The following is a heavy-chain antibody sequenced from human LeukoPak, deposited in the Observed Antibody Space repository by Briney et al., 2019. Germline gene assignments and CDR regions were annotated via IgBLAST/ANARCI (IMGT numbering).Heavy chain of an antibody. D-gene: IGHD3-3*01. V-gene: IGHV4-59*01. Sequence: SETLSLTCTVSGGSISSYYWSWIRQPPGKGLEWIGYIYYSGSTNYNPSLKSRVTISVDTSKNQFSLKLSSVTAADTAVYYCARVGLRGYIDYWGQGTLVTVSS. CDR3: ARVGLRGYIDY. J-gene: IGHJ4*02. CDR2: IYYSGST. CDR1: GGSISSYY.